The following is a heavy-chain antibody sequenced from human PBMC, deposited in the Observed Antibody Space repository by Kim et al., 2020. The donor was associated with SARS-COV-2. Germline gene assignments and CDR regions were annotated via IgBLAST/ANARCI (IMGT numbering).Heavy chain of an antibody. D-gene: IGHD4-17*01. Sequence: GGSLRLSCVASRFTFSTSPMGWVRQAPGKGLEWVSRISWDGKRTYYADSVKGRVTISSDKSKNTLYLHMNSLRVEDTAVYYCAKGVTNSGFDYWGQGTQVTVSS. CDR3: AKGVTNSGFDY. J-gene: IGHJ4*02. V-gene: IGHV3-23*01. CDR2: ISWDGKRT. CDR1: RFTFSTSP.